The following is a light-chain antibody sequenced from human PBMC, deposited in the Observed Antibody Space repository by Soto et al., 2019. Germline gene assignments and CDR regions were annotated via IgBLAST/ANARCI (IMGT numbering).Light chain of an antibody. CDR2: EVS. CDR1: NSGVVNYEY. J-gene: IGLJ1*01. CDR3: SSYTSSSTLYV. V-gene: IGLV2-14*01. Sequence: QSVLGQPASVSGSPGQSITISCTGINSGVVNYEYVSWYQQFPGKAPKLMIYEVSNRPSGVSNRFSGSKSGNTASLTISGLQAEDEADYYCSSYTSSSTLYVFGTGTKVTVL.